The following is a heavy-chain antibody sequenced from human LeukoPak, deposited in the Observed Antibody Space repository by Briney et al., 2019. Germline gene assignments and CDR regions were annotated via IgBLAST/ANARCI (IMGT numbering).Heavy chain of an antibody. D-gene: IGHD3-22*01. Sequence: PGRSLRLSCAASGFTFSSYGMHWVRQAPGKELEWVAVISYDGSNKYYADSVKGRFTISRDNSKNTLYLQMNSLRAEDTAVYYCAKGGHYDSSGYYIQIDWGQGTLVTVSS. CDR1: GFTFSSYG. CDR3: AKGGHYDSSGYYIQID. J-gene: IGHJ4*02. V-gene: IGHV3-30*18. CDR2: ISYDGSNK.